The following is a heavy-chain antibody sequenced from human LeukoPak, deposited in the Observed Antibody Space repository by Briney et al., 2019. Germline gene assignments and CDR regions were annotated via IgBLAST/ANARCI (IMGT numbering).Heavy chain of an antibody. CDR2: ISAYNGNT. CDR1: GYTFTSYG. V-gene: IGHV1-18*01. Sequence: ASVKVSCKASGYTFTSYGISWVRQAPGQGLESMGWISAYNGNTNYAQKLQGRVTMTTDTSTSTAYMELRSLRSDDTAVYYCARDPLPLVVVPAAIGTWGQGTLVTVSS. CDR3: ARDPLPLVVVPAAIGT. D-gene: IGHD2-2*01. J-gene: IGHJ5*02.